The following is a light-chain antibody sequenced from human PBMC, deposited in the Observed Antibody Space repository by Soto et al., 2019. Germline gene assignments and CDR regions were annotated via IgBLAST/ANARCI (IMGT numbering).Light chain of an antibody. Sequence: QLVLTQSPSVSASLGASVKLTCTLRSGHSSYAIAWHQQQPDKGPRYLMKLNSDGSHSKGDGIPDRFSGSTSGAERYLTSSSLQSEDEADYYCQTWGTGAGVFGGGTKLTVL. J-gene: IGLJ3*02. V-gene: IGLV4-69*01. CDR2: LNSDGSH. CDR1: SGHSSYA. CDR3: QTWGTGAGV.